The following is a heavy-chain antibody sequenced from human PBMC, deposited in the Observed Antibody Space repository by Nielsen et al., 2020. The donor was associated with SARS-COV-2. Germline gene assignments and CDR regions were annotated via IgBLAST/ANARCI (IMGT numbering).Heavy chain of an antibody. Sequence: SLKISCAASGFTFDDHSMHWVRQAPGKGLEWVSGISWNSGFIGYADSVKGRFTISRDNAKNSLYLQMNSLRAEDTAVYYCARDWSSGSGSSYYYYGMDVWGQGTTVTVS. CDR2: ISWNSGFI. CDR1: GFTFDDHS. J-gene: IGHJ6*02. CDR3: ARDWSSGSGSSYYYYGMDV. V-gene: IGHV3-9*01. D-gene: IGHD3-10*01.